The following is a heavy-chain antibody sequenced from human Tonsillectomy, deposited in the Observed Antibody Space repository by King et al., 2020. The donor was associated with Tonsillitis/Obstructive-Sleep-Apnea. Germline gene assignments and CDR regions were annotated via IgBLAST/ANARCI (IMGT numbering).Heavy chain of an antibody. CDR1: AFTFSSYA. Sequence: VQLVESGGGLVQPGGSLRLSCSASAFTFSSYAMHWVRQAPGKGLDYVSGISSNGGSTYSADSLKGRFTISRDNSKNTRYLHMSSLRCEDTAVYYCVKGSAGEYYYDYMDVWGKGTTVTVSS. D-gene: IGHD6-13*01. CDR3: VKGSAGEYYYDYMDV. J-gene: IGHJ6*03. V-gene: IGHV3-64D*06. CDR2: ISSNGGST.